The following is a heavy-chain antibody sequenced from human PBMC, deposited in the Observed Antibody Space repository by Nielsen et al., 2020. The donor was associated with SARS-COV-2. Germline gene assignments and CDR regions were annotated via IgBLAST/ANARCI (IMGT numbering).Heavy chain of an antibody. V-gene: IGHV3-66*01. J-gene: IGHJ4*02. CDR3: ARVYYDYVWGSYRFDY. CDR1: GFTVSSSY. Sequence: GGSLRLSCAASGFTVSSSYMSWVRQAPGKGLEWVSLIYSGGSTYYADSVKGRFTISRDSSKNTLYLQMDSLRAEDTAVYYCARVYYDYVWGSYRFDYWGQGTLVTVSS. CDR2: IYSGGST. D-gene: IGHD3-16*02.